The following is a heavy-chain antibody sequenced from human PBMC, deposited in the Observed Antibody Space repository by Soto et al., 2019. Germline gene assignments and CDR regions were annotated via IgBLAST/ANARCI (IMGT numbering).Heavy chain of an antibody. D-gene: IGHD3-16*01. Sequence: QLQLQESGPGLVKPSETLSLTCTVSGGSISSSSYYWGWISQPPGEGLEWIGRIYYSGSTYYHPYLKSRVTISVDTSKNQFSLKLSSVTAADTAVYDCASRPPWGYYYMDVWGKGTTVTVSS. V-gene: IGHV4-39*01. J-gene: IGHJ6*03. CDR1: GGSISSSSYY. CDR2: IYYSGST. CDR3: ASRPPWGYYYMDV.